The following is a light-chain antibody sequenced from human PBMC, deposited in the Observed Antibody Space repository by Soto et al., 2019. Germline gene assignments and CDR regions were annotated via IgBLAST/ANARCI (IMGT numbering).Light chain of an antibody. CDR1: QNVNGW. J-gene: IGKJ1*01. CDR2: KAS. CDR3: QQYDTLCT. Sequence: DIQMTQSPSTLSASVGDRVTITCRASQNVNGWLAWYEQKPGKAPKLLINKASSLESGVPSRFSGRGFGTEFTLTISSLQTDDFATYYCQQYDTLCTVGQGNKVDIK. V-gene: IGKV1-5*03.